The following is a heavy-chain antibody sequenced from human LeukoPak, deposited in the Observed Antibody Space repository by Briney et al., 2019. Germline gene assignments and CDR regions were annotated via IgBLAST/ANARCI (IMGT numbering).Heavy chain of an antibody. V-gene: IGHV3-30*04. J-gene: IGHJ4*02. CDR1: GFTFSDSG. D-gene: IGHD3-16*01. CDR2: LSYDGSLK. Sequence: GTSLRLSCTGSGFTFSDSGMHWVRRAPGKGLEWMAILSYDGSLKYYADSVKGRFTISRDNSKNTLYLQMNSLRVEDTAVYYCATSIERSTWGSHALDFWGQGTLVTVSS. CDR3: ATSIERSTWGSHALDF.